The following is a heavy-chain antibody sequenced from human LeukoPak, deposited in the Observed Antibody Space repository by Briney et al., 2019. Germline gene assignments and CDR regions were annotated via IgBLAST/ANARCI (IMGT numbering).Heavy chain of an antibody. CDR3: ARDTSGWPGGRRWFDP. V-gene: IGHV4-59*01. CDR1: GGSISSYY. J-gene: IGHJ5*02. Sequence: SETLSLTCTVSGGSISSYYWSWTRQPPGKGLEWIGYIYYSGSTNYNPSLKSRVTISVDTSKNQFSLKLSSVTAADTAVYYCARDTSGWPGGRRWFDPWGQGTLVTVSS. CDR2: IYYSGST. D-gene: IGHD6-19*01.